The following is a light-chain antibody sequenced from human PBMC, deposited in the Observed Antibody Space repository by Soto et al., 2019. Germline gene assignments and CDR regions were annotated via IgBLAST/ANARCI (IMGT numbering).Light chain of an antibody. CDR3: QQSYNSPPIT. CDR1: QSIFSS. J-gene: IGKJ5*01. CDR2: AAS. V-gene: IGKV1-39*01. Sequence: IQMTQSPSSLSSSVGDRVTITCRWGQSIFSSLNWYQQRPGKAPTLLIYAASSLQSGVPSRFRGSGYGTDFALTITSLQPEDFAIYYCQQSYNSPPITFGQGTRLEIK.